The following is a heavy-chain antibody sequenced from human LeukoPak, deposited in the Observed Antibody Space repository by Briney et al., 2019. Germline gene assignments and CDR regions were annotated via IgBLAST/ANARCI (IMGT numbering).Heavy chain of an antibody. D-gene: IGHD1-20*01. CDR1: GGSISSYY. V-gene: IGHV4-59*01. Sequence: SGTLSLTCAVSGGSISSYYWSWIRQPPGKGLEWIGYIYYSGSTNYNPSLKSRVTISVDTSKNQFSLKLSSVTAADTAVYYCARVRSPYITGTTIIDYWGQGTLVTVSS. J-gene: IGHJ4*02. CDR2: IYYSGST. CDR3: ARVRSPYITGTTIIDY.